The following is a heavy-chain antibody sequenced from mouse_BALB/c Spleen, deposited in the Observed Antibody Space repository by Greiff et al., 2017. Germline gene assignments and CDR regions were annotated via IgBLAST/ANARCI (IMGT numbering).Heavy chain of an antibody. CDR1: GFTFSSYG. Sequence: EVMLVESGGGLVQPGGSLKLSCAASGFTFSSYGMSWVRQTPDKRLELVATINSNGGSTYYPDSVKGRFTISRDNAKNTLYLQMSSLKSEDTAMYYCARDRSYYGRFDYWGQGTTLTVSS. V-gene: IGHV5-6-3*01. J-gene: IGHJ2*01. CDR3: ARDRSYYGRFDY. D-gene: IGHD1-1*01. CDR2: INSNGGST.